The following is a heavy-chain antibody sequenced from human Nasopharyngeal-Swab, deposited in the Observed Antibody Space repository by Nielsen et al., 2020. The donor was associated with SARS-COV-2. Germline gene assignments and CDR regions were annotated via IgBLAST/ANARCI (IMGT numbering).Heavy chain of an antibody. CDR3: ARDGYASGIDY. V-gene: IGHV4-59*01. D-gene: IGHD3-16*01. Sequence: WIRQPPGKGLEWIGYIYYIGSTNYNPSLKSRVTISVDTSKNQFSLKVSSVTAADTAVYYCARDGYASGIDYWGQGTLVTVSS. CDR2: IYYIGST. J-gene: IGHJ4*02.